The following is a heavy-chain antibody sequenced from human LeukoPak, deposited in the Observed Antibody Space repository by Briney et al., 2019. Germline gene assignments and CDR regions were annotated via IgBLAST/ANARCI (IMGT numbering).Heavy chain of an antibody. Sequence: TSETLSLTCTVSGGSISSYYWSWIRQPAGKGLEWIGRIYTSGSTNYSPSLKSRVTISVDTSKSQLSLKLSSVTAADTAVYYCAREGLERRGNWFDPWGQGTLVTVSS. J-gene: IGHJ5*02. CDR3: AREGLERRGNWFDP. CDR2: IYTSGST. D-gene: IGHD1-1*01. V-gene: IGHV4-4*07. CDR1: GGSISSYY.